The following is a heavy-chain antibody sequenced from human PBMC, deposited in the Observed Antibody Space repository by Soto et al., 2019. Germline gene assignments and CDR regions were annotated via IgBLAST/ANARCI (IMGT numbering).Heavy chain of an antibody. V-gene: IGHV4-30-4*01. J-gene: IGHJ4*02. CDR2: IYGSGGSGST. CDR1: GDSITSGGYY. D-gene: IGHD5-12*01. CDR3: ARLYTGYEAFDY. Sequence: SETLSLTCTVTGDSITSGGYYWSWIRQHPGKGLEWLGYIYGSGGSGSTLYNPSLKSRSTISIDTSKNQFFLDVDSVTAADTAVYYCARLYTGYEAFDYWGQGTLVTVSS.